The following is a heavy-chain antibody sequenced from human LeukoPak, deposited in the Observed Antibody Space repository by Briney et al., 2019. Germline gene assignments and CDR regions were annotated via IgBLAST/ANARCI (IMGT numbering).Heavy chain of an antibody. CDR3: ARSLYYYDSSGLDY. J-gene: IGHJ4*02. V-gene: IGHV4-34*01. CDR1: GGSFSCYY. D-gene: IGHD3-22*01. CDR2: INHSGST. Sequence: SETLSLTCAVYGGSFSCYYWSWIRQPPGKGLEWIGEINHSGSTNYNPSLKSRATISVDTSKNQFSLKLSSVTAADTAVYYRARSLYYYDSSGLDYWGQGTLVTVSS.